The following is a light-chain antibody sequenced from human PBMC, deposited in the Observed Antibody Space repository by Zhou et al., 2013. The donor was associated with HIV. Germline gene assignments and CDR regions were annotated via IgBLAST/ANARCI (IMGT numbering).Light chain of an antibody. J-gene: IGKJ2*01. CDR1: QSISNY. CDR3: QQSYTTPYT. V-gene: IGKV1-39*01. CDR2: AAS. Sequence: DIQMTQSPSSLSASVGDRVTITCRASQSISNYLDWYQQKPGKAPNLLIYAASNLQGGVPSRFSGSGSGTDFTLTITSLQPADFATYYCQQSYTTPYTFGQGTRLE.